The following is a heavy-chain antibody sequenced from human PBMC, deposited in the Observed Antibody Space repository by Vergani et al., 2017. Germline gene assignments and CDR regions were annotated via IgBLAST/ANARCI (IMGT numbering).Heavy chain of an antibody. V-gene: IGHV3-23*01. CDR2: ISGSGGST. CDR1: GFTFSSYA. CDR3: ARDRTAMGPAGY. J-gene: IGHJ4*02. D-gene: IGHD5-18*01. Sequence: EVQLLESGGGLVQPGGSLRLSCAASGFTFSSYAMSWVRQAPGKGLEWVSAISGSGGSTYYADSVKGRFTISRDNAKNSLYLQMNSLRAEDTAVYYCARDRTAMGPAGYWGQGTLVTVSS.